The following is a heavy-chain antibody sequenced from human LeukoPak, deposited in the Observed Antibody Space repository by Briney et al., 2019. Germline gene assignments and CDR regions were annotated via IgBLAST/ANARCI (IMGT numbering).Heavy chain of an antibody. V-gene: IGHV3-21*01. CDR2: ISSSSSYI. J-gene: IGHJ4*02. CDR3: ARVLNYYGSGSYFGY. Sequence: GGSLRLSCAASGFTFSSYSMNWVRQAPGKGLEWVSSISSSSSYIYYADSVKGRFTTSRDNAKNSLYLQMNSLRAEDTAVYYCARVLNYYGSGSYFGYWGQGTLVTVSS. CDR1: GFTFSSYS. D-gene: IGHD3-10*01.